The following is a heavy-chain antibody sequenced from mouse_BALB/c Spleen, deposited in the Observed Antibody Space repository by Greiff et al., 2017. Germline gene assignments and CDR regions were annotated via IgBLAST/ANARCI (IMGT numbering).Heavy chain of an antibody. D-gene: IGHD2-4*01. CDR2: ISSGSSTI. CDR1: GFTFSSFG. CDR3: ARGSTMITTRAMDY. J-gene: IGHJ4*01. V-gene: IGHV5-17*02. Sequence: DVKLVESGGGLVQPGGSRKLSCAASGFTFSSFGMHWVRQAPEKGLEWVAYISSGSSTIYYADTVKGRFTISRDNPKNTLFLQMTSLRSEDTAMYYCARGSTMITTRAMDYWGQGTSVTVSS.